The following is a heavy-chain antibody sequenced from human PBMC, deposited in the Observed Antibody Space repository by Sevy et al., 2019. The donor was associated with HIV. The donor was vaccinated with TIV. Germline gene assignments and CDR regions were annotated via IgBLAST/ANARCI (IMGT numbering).Heavy chain of an antibody. V-gene: IGHV1-69*10. CDR2: ILHKFQIV. J-gene: IGHJ3*02. CDR3: ASSGPQTGAFDI. CDR1: GGTFINYA. D-gene: IGHD5-12*01. Sequence: ASVKVSCEASGGTFINYAFSWVRHAPGQGLEWMGGILHKFQIVSYEEKFQGRVTIIADKSTSTAYMELSSLTSEDTAVYYCASSGPQTGAFDIWGQGTVVTVSS.